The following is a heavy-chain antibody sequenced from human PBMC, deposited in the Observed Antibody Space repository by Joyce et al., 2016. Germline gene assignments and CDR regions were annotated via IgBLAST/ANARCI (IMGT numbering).Heavy chain of an antibody. D-gene: IGHD6-6*01. CDR2: IYYSGST. J-gene: IGHJ3*02. CDR1: GGSITSYY. Sequence: VSGGSITSYYWNWIRQTPGKRLGWIGYIYYSGSTNYNPSLKSRVSISVDTSKKQVSLRLRSVTAADTAVYFCAREISSVGFDAFDIWGQGTMVTVSS. CDR3: AREISSVGFDAFDI. V-gene: IGHV4-59*01.